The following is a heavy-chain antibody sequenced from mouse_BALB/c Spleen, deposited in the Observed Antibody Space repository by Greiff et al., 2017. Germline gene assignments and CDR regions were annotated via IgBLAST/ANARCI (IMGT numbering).Heavy chain of an antibody. V-gene: IGHV5-6-4*01. CDR3: TRDGGTTATFAY. J-gene: IGHJ3*01. CDR2: ISSGGSYT. Sequence: EVKLMESGGGLVKPGGSLKLSCAASGFTFSSYTMSWVRQTPEKRLEWVATISSGGSYTYYPDSVKGRFTISRDNAKNTLYLQMSSLKSEDTAMYYCTRDGGTTATFAYWGQGTLVTVSA. CDR1: GFTFSSYT. D-gene: IGHD1-2*01.